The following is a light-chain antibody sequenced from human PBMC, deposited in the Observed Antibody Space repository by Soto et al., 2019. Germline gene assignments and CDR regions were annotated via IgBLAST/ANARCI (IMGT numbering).Light chain of an antibody. J-gene: IGLJ1*01. CDR2: DDS. Sequence: SYVLTQPPSVSGAPEQTARIICGGTNIGTHSVHWYQQKPGQAPVLVVYDDSDRPSGIPHRSSGSNSGNTATILISRVGAADEGDYYCHLWDDNFYDFATGTKLTVL. CDR1: NIGTHS. V-gene: IGLV3-21*02. CDR3: HLWDDNFYD.